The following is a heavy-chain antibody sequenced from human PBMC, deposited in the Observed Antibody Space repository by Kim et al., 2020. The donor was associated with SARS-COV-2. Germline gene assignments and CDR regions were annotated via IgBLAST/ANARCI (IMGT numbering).Heavy chain of an antibody. CDR3: ASGGSSWRYYYYYYGMDV. D-gene: IGHD6-13*01. CDR2: INAGNGNT. J-gene: IGHJ6*02. CDR1: GYTFTSYA. V-gene: IGHV1-3*01. Sequence: ASVKVSCKASGYTFTSYAMHWVRQAPGQRLEWMGWINAGNGNTKYSQKFQGRVTITRDTSASTAYMELSSLRSEDTAVYYCASGGSSWRYYYYYYGMDVWGQGTTVTVSS.